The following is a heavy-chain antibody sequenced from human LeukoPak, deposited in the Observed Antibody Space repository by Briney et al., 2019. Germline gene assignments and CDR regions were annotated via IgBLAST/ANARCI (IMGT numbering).Heavy chain of an antibody. CDR1: GGSISSGSYY. CDR3: ASLGAEGYVHF. D-gene: IGHD3-10*02. V-gene: IGHV4-39*01. Sequence: SETLSLTCSVSGGSISSGSYYWGWVRQPPGEGLEWIGNIYYSGRTYYNPSLESRVTISVDTSKHQFSLKLSSVTAADTAVHYCASLGAEGYVHFWGQGTLVTVSS. J-gene: IGHJ4*02. CDR2: IYYSGRT.